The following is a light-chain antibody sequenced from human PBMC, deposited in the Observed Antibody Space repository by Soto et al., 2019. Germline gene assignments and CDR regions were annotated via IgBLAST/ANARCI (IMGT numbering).Light chain of an antibody. V-gene: IGKV1-39*01. CDR1: QDINVY. CDR2: SAS. Sequence: DIQMTQSPSSVSASVGDTVTITCRASQDINVYLNWYQQKPGEVPKLLIYSASSLHSGVPSRFTGSGSETDLTLTIRSLQPEDFATYYCQHGYVAPYNFGQGTKVDIK. CDR3: QHGYVAPYN. J-gene: IGKJ2*01.